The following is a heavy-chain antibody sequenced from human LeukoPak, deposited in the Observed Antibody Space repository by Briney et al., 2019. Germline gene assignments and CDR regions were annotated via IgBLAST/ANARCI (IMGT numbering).Heavy chain of an antibody. CDR1: GFTFSRYS. Sequence: PGGSLRLSCAASGFTFSRYSMNWVRQAPGKGLEWVSSISGSSSYIYYADSVKGRFTISRDNSKNTLYLQMNSLRAEDTAVYYCAREIYGDYYFDYWGQGTLVTVSS. CDR2: ISGSSSYI. D-gene: IGHD4-17*01. V-gene: IGHV3-21*01. CDR3: AREIYGDYYFDY. J-gene: IGHJ4*02.